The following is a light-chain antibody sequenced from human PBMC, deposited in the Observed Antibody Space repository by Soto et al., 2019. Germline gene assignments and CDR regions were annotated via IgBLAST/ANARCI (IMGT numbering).Light chain of an antibody. Sequence: QSVLTQPASVSGSPGQSITFSCTGTSSDVGSSNLVSWYQQHPGKAPKLLIYEVSKRPSGVSNRFSGSKSGNTASLTISGLQAEDEADYYCSSYTSSSTHYVSGTGTKVTVL. V-gene: IGLV2-14*02. CDR3: SSYTSSSTHYV. CDR1: SSDVGSSNL. J-gene: IGLJ1*01. CDR2: EVS.